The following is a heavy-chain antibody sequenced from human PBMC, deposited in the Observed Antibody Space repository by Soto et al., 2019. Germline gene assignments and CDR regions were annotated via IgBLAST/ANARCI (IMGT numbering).Heavy chain of an antibody. J-gene: IGHJ5*02. Sequence: SLRLSCAASGFTFSSYGMHWVRQAPGKGLEWVAVIWYDGSNKYYADSVKGRFTISRDNSKNTLYLQMNSLRAEDTAVYYCARGHDFWSGYYKNWFDPWGQGTLVTVSS. CDR3: ARGHDFWSGYYKNWFDP. D-gene: IGHD3-3*01. CDR1: GFTFSSYG. CDR2: IWYDGSNK. V-gene: IGHV3-33*01.